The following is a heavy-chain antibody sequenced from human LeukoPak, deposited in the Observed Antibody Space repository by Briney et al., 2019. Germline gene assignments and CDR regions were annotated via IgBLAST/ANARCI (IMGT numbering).Heavy chain of an antibody. V-gene: IGHV3-7*03. CDR3: ARGGGLDV. J-gene: IGHJ6*02. CDR1: GFTSSSYW. Sequence: PGGSLRLSCAASGFTSSSYWMNWAGQAPGKGLEWVASINHNGNVNYYVDSVKGRFTISRDNAKNSLYLQMSNLRAEDTAVYFCARGGGLDVWGQGATVTVSS. D-gene: IGHD3-16*01. CDR2: INHNGNVN.